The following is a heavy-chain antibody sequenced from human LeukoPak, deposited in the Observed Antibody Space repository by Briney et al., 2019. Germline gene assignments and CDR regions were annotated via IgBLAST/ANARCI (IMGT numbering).Heavy chain of an antibody. J-gene: IGHJ5*02. CDR1: GFTFSSYA. V-gene: IGHV3-23*01. CDR3: AKGTVVVAATLWFDP. CDR2: ISGSGGST. D-gene: IGHD2-15*01. Sequence: PGGSLRPSCAASGFTFSSYAMSWVRQAPGKGLEWVSAISGSGGSTYYADSVKGRFTISRDNSKNTLYLQMNSLRAEDTAVYYCAKGTVVVAATLWFDPWGQGTLVTFSS.